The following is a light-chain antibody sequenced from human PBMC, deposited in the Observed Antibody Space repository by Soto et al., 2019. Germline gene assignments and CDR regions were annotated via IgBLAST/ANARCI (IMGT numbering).Light chain of an antibody. CDR2: DVS. V-gene: IGLV2-11*01. Sequence: QSVLTQPRSVSGSPGQSVTISCTGTSSDVGGYNYVSWYQQHPGKAPKLMIYDVSKRPSGVPDRFSGSKSGNTASLTISGLQAEDEAEYYCCSYAGSYTWVFGGGTQLTVL. J-gene: IGLJ3*02. CDR3: CSYAGSYTWV. CDR1: SSDVGGYNY.